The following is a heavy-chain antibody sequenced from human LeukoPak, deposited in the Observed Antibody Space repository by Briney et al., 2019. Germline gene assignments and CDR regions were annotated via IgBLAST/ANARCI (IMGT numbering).Heavy chain of an antibody. CDR2: VSYDGSNK. J-gene: IGHJ6*02. Sequence: GGSLRLSCAASGFTFSSYGMYWVRQAPGKGLEWVAVVSYDGSNKDYADPVKGRFTISRDNSKNTLYLQMNTLRAEDTAVYYCAEEQNYDILTGYYYYGMDVRGQGTTVTVSS. D-gene: IGHD3-9*01. CDR3: AEEQNYDILTGYYYYGMDV. CDR1: GFTFSSYG. V-gene: IGHV3-30*18.